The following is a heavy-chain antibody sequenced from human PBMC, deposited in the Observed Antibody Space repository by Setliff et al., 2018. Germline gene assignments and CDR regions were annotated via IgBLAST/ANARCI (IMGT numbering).Heavy chain of an antibody. CDR2: IRQDGTNK. D-gene: IGHD4-4*01. Sequence: LSLTCTVSGGSISSYYWSWIRQPPGKGLEWVADIRQDGTNKYYMDSVEGRFTISRDNSKNSVYLQMNSLRAEDTAVYYCANEHGTTVTVENYHYYMDVWGKGTTVTVSS. J-gene: IGHJ6*03. V-gene: IGHV3-7*03. CDR3: ANEHGTTVTVENYHYYMDV. CDR1: GGSISSYY.